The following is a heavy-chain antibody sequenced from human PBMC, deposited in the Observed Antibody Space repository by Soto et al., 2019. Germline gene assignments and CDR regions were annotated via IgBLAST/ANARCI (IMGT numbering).Heavy chain of an antibody. CDR2: IYPEDSET. CDR3: ATSGSYLGAAAGINYYYGMDV. CDR1: GYSFTNYW. D-gene: IGHD6-13*01. Sequence: PGESLKISCKGSGYSFTNYWIGWVRQMPWKDLEWIGIIYPEDSETRYSPSFQGLVTISVDKSISTAYLQWNSLQASDTATYYYATSGSYLGAAAGINYYYGMDVWGQGTTVTVSS. V-gene: IGHV5-51*01. J-gene: IGHJ6*02.